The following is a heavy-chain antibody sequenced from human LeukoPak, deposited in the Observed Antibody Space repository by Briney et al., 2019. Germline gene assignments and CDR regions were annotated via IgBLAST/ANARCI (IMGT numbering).Heavy chain of an antibody. V-gene: IGHV5-51*01. CDR3: ARPYYDSSGYYFRY. D-gene: IGHD3-22*01. CDR2: IYPGDSDT. J-gene: IGHJ1*01. Sequence: GESLKTSCKGSGYSFTSYWTGWVRPMPGKGLEWMGIIYPGDSDTRYSPSFQGQVTISADKSISTAYLQWSSLKASDTAMYYCARPYYDSSGYYFRYWGQGTLVTVSS. CDR1: GYSFTSYW.